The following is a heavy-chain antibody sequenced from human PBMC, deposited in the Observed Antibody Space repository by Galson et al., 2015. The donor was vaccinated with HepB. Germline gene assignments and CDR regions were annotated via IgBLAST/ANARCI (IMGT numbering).Heavy chain of an antibody. Sequence: SLRLSCAASGFTFSDYAMHWVRQAPGKGLEWVAVISYDRSNQYYADSVKGRFTISRDNSKNTLYLQMNSLRAEDTAVYYCARDGEMYGDHEGGGFDIWGQGTMVTVSS. D-gene: IGHD4-17*01. CDR2: ISYDRSNQ. J-gene: IGHJ3*02. CDR3: ARDGEMYGDHEGGGFDI. V-gene: IGHV3-30*04. CDR1: GFTFSDYA.